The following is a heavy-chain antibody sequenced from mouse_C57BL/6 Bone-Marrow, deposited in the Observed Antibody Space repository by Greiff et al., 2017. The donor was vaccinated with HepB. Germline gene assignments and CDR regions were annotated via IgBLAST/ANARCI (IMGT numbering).Heavy chain of an antibody. J-gene: IGHJ2*01. CDR1: GYTFTSYW. V-gene: IGHV1-64*01. CDR3: ARRTTVVRYYFDY. D-gene: IGHD1-1*01. Sequence: VQLQQPGAELVKPGASVKLSCKASGYTFTSYWMHWVKQRPGQGLEWIGMIHPNSGSTNYNEKFKSKATLTVDKSSSTAYMQLSSLTSEDSAVYYWARRTTVVRYYFDYWGQGTTLTVSS. CDR2: IHPNSGST.